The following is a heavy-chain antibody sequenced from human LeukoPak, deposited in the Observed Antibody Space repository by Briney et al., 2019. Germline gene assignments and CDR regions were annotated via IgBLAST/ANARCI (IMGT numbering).Heavy chain of an antibody. CDR3: ARKALPGNWFDP. V-gene: IGHV4-4*07. CDR2: IYASGST. Sequence: SETLSLTCTVSGDSISSYYWSWIRQPAGKGLEWIGRIYASGSTNYNPSLKGRVTMSLDTSKNQFSLNLSSVTAADTAVYYCARKALPGNWFDPWGQGTLVTVSS. CDR1: GDSISSYY. J-gene: IGHJ5*02.